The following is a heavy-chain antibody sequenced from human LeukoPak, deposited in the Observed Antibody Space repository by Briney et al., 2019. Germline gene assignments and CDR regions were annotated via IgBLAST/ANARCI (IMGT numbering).Heavy chain of an antibody. Sequence: GGSLRLSCAASGFTFSSYEMNWVRQAPGKGLEWVSYISSSGSTLYYADSVKGRFTISRDNAKNSLYLQMNSLRAEDTAVYYCARVRVNYFDYWGQGTLVTVSS. J-gene: IGHJ4*02. CDR3: ARVRVNYFDY. CDR1: GFTFSSYE. V-gene: IGHV3-48*03. CDR2: ISSSGSTL. D-gene: IGHD4-11*01.